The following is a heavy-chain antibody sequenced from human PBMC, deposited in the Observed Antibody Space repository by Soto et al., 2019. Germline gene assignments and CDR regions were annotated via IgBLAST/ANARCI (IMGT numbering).Heavy chain of an antibody. Sequence: ASVKVSCKASGYTFTSYGISWVRQAPGQGLEWMGWISAYNGNTNYAQKLQGRVTMTTDTSTSTAYMELRSLRSDDTAVYYCAREALVPAAMTDWFDPWGQGTLVTVSS. CDR1: GYTFTSYG. CDR3: AREALVPAAMTDWFDP. V-gene: IGHV1-18*01. J-gene: IGHJ5*02. D-gene: IGHD2-2*01. CDR2: ISAYNGNT.